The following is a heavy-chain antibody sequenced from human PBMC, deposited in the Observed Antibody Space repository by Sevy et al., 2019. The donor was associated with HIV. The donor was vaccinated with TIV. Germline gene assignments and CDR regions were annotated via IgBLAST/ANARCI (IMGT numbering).Heavy chain of an antibody. J-gene: IGHJ4*02. CDR1: GFTFSSYA. D-gene: IGHD3-3*01. CDR3: VKDPDFWSGYPYFDY. CDR2: ISSNGGST. V-gene: IGHV3-64D*06. Sequence: GGSLRLSCSASGFTFSSYAMHWVRQAPGKGLEYVSAISSNGGSTYYADSVKGRFTVSRDNSKYTLYLQMSSLRAEDTAVYYCVKDPDFWSGYPYFDYWGQGTLVTVSS.